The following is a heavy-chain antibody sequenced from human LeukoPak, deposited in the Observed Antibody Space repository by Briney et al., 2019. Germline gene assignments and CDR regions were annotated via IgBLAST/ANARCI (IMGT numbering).Heavy chain of an antibody. CDR1: GFTVSSNY. J-gene: IGHJ6*03. V-gene: IGHV3-53*01. Sequence: GGSLRLSCAASGFTVSSNYMSWVPQAPGKGLEWVSDIYSGGSTYYADSVKGRFTISRDKSKNTLYLQMNSLRAEDTAVYDCARGAGSYEYYMDVWGKGTTVTVSS. CDR2: IYSGGST. CDR3: ARGAGSYEYYMDV. D-gene: IGHD3-10*01.